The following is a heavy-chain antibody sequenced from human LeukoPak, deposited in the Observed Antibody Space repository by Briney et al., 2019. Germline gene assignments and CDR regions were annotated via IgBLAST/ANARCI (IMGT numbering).Heavy chain of an antibody. D-gene: IGHD3-9*01. CDR2: IRGSGDTT. CDR1: GFTFSSYA. V-gene: IGHV3-23*01. J-gene: IGHJ4*02. CDR3: AKEQFLLYFDRIGYYSDH. Sequence: GGSLRLSCAASGFTFSSYAMNWVRQAPGKGLEWVSGIRGSGDTTYYADSVKGRRFTISRDNSKNTLYLQMNSVRAEDTAVYYCAKEQFLLYFDRIGYYSDHWGEGTLVTVSS.